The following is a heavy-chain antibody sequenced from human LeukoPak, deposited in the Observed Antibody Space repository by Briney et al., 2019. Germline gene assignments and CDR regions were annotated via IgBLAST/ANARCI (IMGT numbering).Heavy chain of an antibody. CDR2: ISYDGSNK. J-gene: IGHJ6*02. CDR3: ARVSLRFLEWFSMDV. CDR1: GFTFSSYA. Sequence: GGSLRLSCAASGFTFSSYAMYWVRQAPRKGLEWVAVISYDGSNKYYADSVKGRFTISRDNSKSTLYLQMNSLRAEDTAVYYCARVSLRFLEWFSMDVWGQGTTVTVSS. V-gene: IGHV3-30-3*01. D-gene: IGHD3-3*01.